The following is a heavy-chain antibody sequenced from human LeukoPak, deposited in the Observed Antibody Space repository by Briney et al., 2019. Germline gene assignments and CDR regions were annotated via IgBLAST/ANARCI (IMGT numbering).Heavy chain of an antibody. J-gene: IGHJ6*02. D-gene: IGHD4-23*01. CDR3: ARGEPSTVRWYYYYGMDV. V-gene: IGHV4-4*02. CDR1: GVSISSSEW. Sequence: PSETLSLTCAVSGVSISSSEWWIWVRQPPGQGLEWIGEIHRDGRTRYNPSLKSRVTISVDTSKNQFSLKLSSVTAADTAVYYCARGEPSTVRWYYYYGMDVWGQGTTVTVSS. CDR2: IHRDGRT.